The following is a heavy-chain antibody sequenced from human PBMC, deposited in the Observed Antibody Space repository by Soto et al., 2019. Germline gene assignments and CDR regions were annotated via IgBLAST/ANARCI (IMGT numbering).Heavy chain of an antibody. V-gene: IGHV4-30-2*01. CDR1: GGSISSGGYS. D-gene: IGHD4-17*01. CDR2: IYHSGST. CDR3: ARAMTTVPTFDY. J-gene: IGHJ4*02. Sequence: QLQLQESGSGLVKPSQTLSLTCAVSGGSISSGGYSWSWIRQPPGKGLEWIGYIYHSGSTYYNPALKSRVSITVXXSKNQFSLKLSSVTAADTAVYYCARAMTTVPTFDYWGQGTLVTVSS.